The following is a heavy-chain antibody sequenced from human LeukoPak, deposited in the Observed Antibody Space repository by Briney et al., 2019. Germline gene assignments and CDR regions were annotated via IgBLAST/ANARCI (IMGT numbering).Heavy chain of an antibody. CDR3: ARGVGGATPFDY. CDR2: INPNSGGT. Sequence: ASVKVSCKASGYTFTGYYMHWVRQAPGQGLEWMGWINPNSGGTNYAQKFQGRVTMTRDTSISTAYMELSSLRSEDTAVYYCARGVGGATPFDYWGQGTLVTVSS. V-gene: IGHV1-2*02. D-gene: IGHD1-26*01. J-gene: IGHJ4*02. CDR1: GYTFTGYY.